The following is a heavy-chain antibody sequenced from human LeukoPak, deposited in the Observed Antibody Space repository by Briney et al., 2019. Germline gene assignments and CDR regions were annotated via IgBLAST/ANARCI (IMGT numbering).Heavy chain of an antibody. CDR3: ATVSIIAVAGTPFDY. CDR1: GYTLTELS. Sequence: VASVKVSCKVSGYTLTELSMHWVRQAPGKGLEWMGGFDPEDGETIYAQKFQGRVTMTEDTSTDTAYMELSSLRPEDTAVYYCATVSIIAVAGTPFDYWGRGTLVTVSS. CDR2: FDPEDGET. J-gene: IGHJ4*02. D-gene: IGHD6-19*01. V-gene: IGHV1-24*01.